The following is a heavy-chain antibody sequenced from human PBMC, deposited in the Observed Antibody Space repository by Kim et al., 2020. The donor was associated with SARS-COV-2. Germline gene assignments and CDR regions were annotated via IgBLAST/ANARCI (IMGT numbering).Heavy chain of an antibody. CDR3: ASSSTWDWGPYFYAMDV. J-gene: IGHJ6*02. V-gene: IGHV1-3*01. CDR2: INAGDGNT. CDR1: GYTFSYPA. D-gene: IGHD7-27*01. Sequence: ASVKVSCKASGYTFSYPAIHWVRQAPGQRLEWMGWINAGDGNTKYSQRSQDRVIFSTDTSASTVYMDVRSLRSEDTAVYYCASSSTWDWGPYFYAMDVWGQGTTVTVSS.